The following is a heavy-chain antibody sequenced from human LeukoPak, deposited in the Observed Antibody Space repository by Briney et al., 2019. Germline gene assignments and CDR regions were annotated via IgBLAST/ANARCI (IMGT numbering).Heavy chain of an antibody. D-gene: IGHD3-22*01. Sequence: SQTLSLTCAISGDSVSSNSAAGNWIRQSPSRGLEWLGRTYYRSKWYNDYAVSVKSRITINPDTSKNQFSLQLNSVTPEDTAVYYCARDQEIDYYDSSGAFQHWGQGTLVTVSS. V-gene: IGHV6-1*01. CDR2: TYYRSKWYN. J-gene: IGHJ1*01. CDR1: GDSVSSNSAA. CDR3: ARDQEIDYYDSSGAFQH.